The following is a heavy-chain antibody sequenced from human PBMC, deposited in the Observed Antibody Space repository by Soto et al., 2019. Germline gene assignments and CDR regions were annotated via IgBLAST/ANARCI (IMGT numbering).Heavy chain of an antibody. CDR3: AKASRIAVAGNFDY. D-gene: IGHD6-19*01. Sequence: EVQLLESGGGLVQPGGSLRLSCAASGFTFSNYAMGWVRQAPGKGLEWVSGISGSGGSSYCADSVKGRFTISRDNSKNTLYLEMNSLRAEDTAIYYCAKASRIAVAGNFDYWGQGILVTVSS. J-gene: IGHJ4*02. V-gene: IGHV3-23*01. CDR1: GFTFSNYA. CDR2: ISGSGGSS.